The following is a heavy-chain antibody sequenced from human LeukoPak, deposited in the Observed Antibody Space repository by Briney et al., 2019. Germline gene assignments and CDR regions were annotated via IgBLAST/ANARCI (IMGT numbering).Heavy chain of an antibody. V-gene: IGHV4-59*12. Sequence: PSETLSLTCTVSGGSISTYYWNWIRQPPGKGLEWIGYIYYSGTTNYNPSLKSRVSMSVDTSKTQFSLKLSSVTAADTAVYYCARSLWGFDPWGQGTLVTVSS. CDR2: IYYSGTT. J-gene: IGHJ5*02. CDR1: GGSISTYY. D-gene: IGHD3-10*01. CDR3: ARSLWGFDP.